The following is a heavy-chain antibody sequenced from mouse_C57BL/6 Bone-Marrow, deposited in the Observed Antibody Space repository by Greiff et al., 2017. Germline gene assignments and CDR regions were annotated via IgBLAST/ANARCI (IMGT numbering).Heavy chain of an antibody. CDR2: IYPGSGST. Sequence: QVQLQQPGAELVKPGASVKMSCKASGYTFTSYWITWVKQRPGQGLEWIGDIYPGSGSTNYNEKFKSKATLPVDTSSSTAYMQLSSLTSEDSAVYYCERFYYGSSYGFAYWGQGTRVTVAA. CDR1: GYTFTSYW. V-gene: IGHV1-55*01. J-gene: IGHJ3*01. CDR3: ERFYYGSSYGFAY. D-gene: IGHD1-1*01.